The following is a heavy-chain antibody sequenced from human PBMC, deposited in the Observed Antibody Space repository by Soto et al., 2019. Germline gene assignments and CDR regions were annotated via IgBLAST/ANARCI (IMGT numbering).Heavy chain of an antibody. CDR2: IYYSGST. V-gene: IGHV4-30-4*01. J-gene: IGHJ4*02. CDR1: GGSISSGDYY. CDR3: ARSAPVAYCGGDCQYYFDS. D-gene: IGHD2-21*02. Sequence: SETLSLTCTVSGGSISSGDYYWSWIRQPPGKGLEWIGYIYYSGSTYYNPSLKSRVTISVDTSKNQFSLKLSSVTAADTAVYYCARSAPVAYCGGDCQYYFDSWGQGTLVTVYS.